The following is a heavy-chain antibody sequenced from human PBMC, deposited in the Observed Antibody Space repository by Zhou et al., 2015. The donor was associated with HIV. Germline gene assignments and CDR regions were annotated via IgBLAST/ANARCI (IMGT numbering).Heavy chain of an antibody. CDR1: GLSFDDYA. D-gene: IGHD6-13*01. CDR3: AKDRIAAAAVDYMDV. V-gene: IGHV3-9*01. J-gene: IGHJ6*03. CDR2: ISWNSGNI. Sequence: EVQLVESGGGLVEPGRSLRLTCVASGLSFDDYAMHWIRQAPGKGLEWVSGISWNSGNIGYADSVKGRFTISRDNAKNSLYLQLNSLRAEDTAVYYCAKDRIAAAAVDYMDVWGKGTTVTVSS.